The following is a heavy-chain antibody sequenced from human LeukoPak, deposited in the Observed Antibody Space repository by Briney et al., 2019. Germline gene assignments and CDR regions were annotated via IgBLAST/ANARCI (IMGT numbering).Heavy chain of an antibody. J-gene: IGHJ5*02. CDR3: ARERSRNNWFDP. Sequence: SVKVSCKASGGTFSSYAISWVRQAPGQGLEWMGGIIPIFGTANYAQKFQGRVTITADESTSTAYMELSSLRSEDTAVYYCARERSRNNWFDPWGQGTLVTVSS. D-gene: IGHD2-2*01. CDR2: IIPIFGTA. CDR1: GGTFSSYA. V-gene: IGHV1-69*13.